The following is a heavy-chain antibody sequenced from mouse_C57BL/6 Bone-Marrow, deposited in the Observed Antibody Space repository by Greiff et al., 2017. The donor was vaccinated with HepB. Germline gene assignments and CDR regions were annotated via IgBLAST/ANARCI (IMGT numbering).Heavy chain of an antibody. V-gene: IGHV1-5*01. CDR3: TRDGTTVPFDY. Sequence: VQLQQSGTVLARPGASVKMSCKTSGYTFSSYWMHWVKQKPGQGLEWIGAIYPGNSATSYNQKFKGKAKLTAVTSSSTAYMELSSLTNEDSAVYDCTRDGTTVPFDYWGQGTTLTVSS. J-gene: IGHJ2*01. CDR1: GYTFSSYW. CDR2: IYPGNSAT. D-gene: IGHD1-1*01.